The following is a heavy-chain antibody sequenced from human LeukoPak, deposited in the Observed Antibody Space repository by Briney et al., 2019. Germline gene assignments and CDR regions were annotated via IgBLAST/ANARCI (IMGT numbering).Heavy chain of an antibody. CDR3: ARFDYNRYVAY. Sequence: GGSLRLSCAASGFTFSSYAMHWVRQAPGKGLEYVSTISRNGDTTFYANSVKGRFTISRDNSKNTLYLQMNSLRADDTAVYYCARFDYNRYVAYWGQGTLVTVSS. CDR2: ISRNGDTT. D-gene: IGHD4-11*01. J-gene: IGHJ4*02. CDR1: GFTFSSYA. V-gene: IGHV3-64*01.